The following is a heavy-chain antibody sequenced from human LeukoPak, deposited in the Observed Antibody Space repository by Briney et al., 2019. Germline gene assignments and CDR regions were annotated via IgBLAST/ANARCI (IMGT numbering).Heavy chain of an antibody. Sequence: GGSLRLSCAASGFTFSSYGMHWVRQAPGKGLEWVAVIWYDGSNKYYADSVKGRFTISRDNSKNTLYLQMNSLRAEDTAVYYCARVSDYSNYFDYWGQGTLVTVSS. CDR2: IWYDGSNK. D-gene: IGHD4-11*01. CDR3: ARVSDYSNYFDY. V-gene: IGHV3-33*01. CDR1: GFTFSSYG. J-gene: IGHJ4*02.